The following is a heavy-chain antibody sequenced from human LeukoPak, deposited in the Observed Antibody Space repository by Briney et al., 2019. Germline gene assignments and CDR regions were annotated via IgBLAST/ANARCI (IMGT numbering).Heavy chain of an antibody. V-gene: IGHV3-30*01. CDR3: ARGGSGSYYYYYYYMDV. Sequence: GRSLRLSCVASGFTFSDYAIPWVRQAPGKGLEWVAVLPYDGSKKNYADSVKGRFTISRDNSKNTLFLQMDTLRVEDTAVYYCARGGSGSYYYYYYYMDVWGKGTTVTVSS. CDR1: GFTFSDYA. J-gene: IGHJ6*03. D-gene: IGHD3-10*01. CDR2: LPYDGSKK.